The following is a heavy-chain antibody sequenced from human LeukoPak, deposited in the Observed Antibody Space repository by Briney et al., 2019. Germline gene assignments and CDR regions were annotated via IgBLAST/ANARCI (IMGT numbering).Heavy chain of an antibody. CDR1: GFTFSSYG. CDR2: IRYDGSYK. V-gene: IGHV3-30*02. Sequence: TGGSLRLSWAASGFTFSSYGMHWVRQAPGKGLERVTFIRYDGSYKNNADSVKGRFTISRDNSKNTLYLQMNSLSAEDTAVYYCAKNGDRGAYCSGGSCYPYYYYYMDVWGKGTTVTISS. CDR3: AKNGDRGAYCSGGSCYPYYYYYMDV. D-gene: IGHD2-15*01. J-gene: IGHJ6*03.